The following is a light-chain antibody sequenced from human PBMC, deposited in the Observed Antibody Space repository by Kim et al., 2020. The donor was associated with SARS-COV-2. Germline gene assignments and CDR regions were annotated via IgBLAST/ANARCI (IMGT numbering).Light chain of an antibody. CDR3: QSADSSGTSRV. CDR2: KDS. Sequence: SYELTQPPSVSVSPGQTARITCSGDALPKQYAYWYQQKPGQAPMLVIYKDSERPSGIPERFSGSSSGTTVTLTISGVQAEDEADYYCQSADSSGTSRVFGGGTQLTVL. J-gene: IGLJ3*02. CDR1: ALPKQY. V-gene: IGLV3-25*03.